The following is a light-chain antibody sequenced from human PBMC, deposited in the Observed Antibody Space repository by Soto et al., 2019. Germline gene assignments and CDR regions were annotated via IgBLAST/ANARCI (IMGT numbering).Light chain of an antibody. Sequence: DIQMTQSPSTLSASVGDRVTITCRASQSISSWLAWYQQKPGKAPKLLIYDASSLESGVPSRFSGSGSGKEFTLTISSLQPDDFATYYCQQYNSYSTFGPGTKVDIK. CDR3: QQYNSYST. V-gene: IGKV1-5*01. CDR1: QSISSW. J-gene: IGKJ3*01. CDR2: DAS.